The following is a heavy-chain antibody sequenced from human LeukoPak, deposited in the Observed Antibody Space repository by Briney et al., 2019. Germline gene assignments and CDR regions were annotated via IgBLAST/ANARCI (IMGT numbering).Heavy chain of an antibody. CDR3: AKDIAAAWGDDAFDI. J-gene: IGHJ3*02. Sequence: GRSLRLSCAASGFTFSSYGMHWVRQAPGKGLEWVAVISYDGSNKYYADSVKGRFTISRDNSKNTLYLQMNSLRAEDTAVYYCAKDIAAAWGDDAFDIWGQGTMVTVSS. CDR1: GFTFSSYG. CDR2: ISYDGSNK. V-gene: IGHV3-30*18. D-gene: IGHD6-13*01.